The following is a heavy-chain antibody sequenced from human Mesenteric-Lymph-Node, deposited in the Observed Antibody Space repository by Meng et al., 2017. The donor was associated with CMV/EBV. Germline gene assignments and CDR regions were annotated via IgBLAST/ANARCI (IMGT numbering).Heavy chain of an antibody. CDR3: TRGQGGWETRPYYFDY. CDR2: IRGTAYSGTT. CDR1: GFTFGSYA. D-gene: IGHD1-26*01. J-gene: IGHJ4*02. V-gene: IGHV3-49*02. Sequence: GESLKISCATSGFTFGSYAMTWVRQAPGKGLEWVGFIRGTAYSGTTEYAASVRGRFIISRDNSRGIAYLQMNSLKAEDTAVYYCTRGQGGWETRPYYFDYWGQGALVTVSS.